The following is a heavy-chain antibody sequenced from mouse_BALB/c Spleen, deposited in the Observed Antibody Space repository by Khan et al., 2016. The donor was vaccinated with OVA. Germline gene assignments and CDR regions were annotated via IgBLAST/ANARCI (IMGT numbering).Heavy chain of an antibody. CDR3: ARWATWFFAV. Sequence: QVQLQQSGGEVVRPGTSVKISCKASGYTFTNYWLGWVRQRPEHGLEWIGDIYPGGYFTNYNEQFKGKATLTVDTSSTTANMQLSSLTSEDSDVYFCARWATWFFAVWGAGTTVTVSS. CDR2: IYPGGYFT. V-gene: IGHV1-63*02. D-gene: IGHD3-1*01. J-gene: IGHJ1*01. CDR1: GYTFTNYW.